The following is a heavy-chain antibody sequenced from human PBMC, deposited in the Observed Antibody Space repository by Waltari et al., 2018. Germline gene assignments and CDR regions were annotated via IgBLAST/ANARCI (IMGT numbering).Heavy chain of an antibody. CDR3: ARDFGYYDSSGYDY. D-gene: IGHD3-22*01. CDR2: IYYSGST. V-gene: IGHV4-59*11. Sequence: QVQLQESGPGLVKPSETLSLTCTVSGGSISSHYWRWIRQPPGKGLEWIGYIYYSGSTNYNPSLKSRVTISVDTSKNQFSLKLSSVTAADTAVYYCARDFGYYDSSGYDYWGQGTLVTVSS. J-gene: IGHJ4*02. CDR1: GGSISSHY.